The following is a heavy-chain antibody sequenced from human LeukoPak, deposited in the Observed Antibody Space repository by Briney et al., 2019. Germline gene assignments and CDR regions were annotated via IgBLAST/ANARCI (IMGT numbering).Heavy chain of an antibody. J-gene: IGHJ3*02. D-gene: IGHD2-21*02. CDR2: IYYSGST. V-gene: IGHV4-59*01. Sequence: SETLSLTCTVSGGSISSYYWSWIRQPPGKGLEWIGDIYYSGSTNYNPSLKSRVTISLDTSKNQFSLKLSSVTAAHTAVYYCAGEVTAIQGDAFDIWGQGTMVTVSS. CDR3: AGEVTAIQGDAFDI. CDR1: GGSISSYY.